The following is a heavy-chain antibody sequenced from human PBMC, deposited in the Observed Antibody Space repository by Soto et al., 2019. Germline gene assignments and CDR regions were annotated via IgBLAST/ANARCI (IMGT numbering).Heavy chain of an antibody. CDR1: GFTFDDYA. J-gene: IGHJ4*02. CDR2: ISWNSGSI. CDR3: AKDRWELLLSYFDY. D-gene: IGHD1-26*01. V-gene: IGHV3-9*01. Sequence: GGSLRLSCAASGFTFDDYAMHWVRQAPGKGLEWVSGISWNSGSIGYADSVKGRFTISRDNAKNSLYLQMNSLRAEDTALYYCAKDRWELLLSYFDYWGQGTLVTVSS.